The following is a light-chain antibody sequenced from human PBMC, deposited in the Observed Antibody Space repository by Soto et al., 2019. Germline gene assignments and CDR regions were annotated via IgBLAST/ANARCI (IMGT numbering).Light chain of an antibody. CDR2: EVT. CDR1: SSDVGSYNL. V-gene: IGLV2-23*02. Sequence: QSVLTQPASVSGSPGQSITISCTGTSSDVGSYNLVSWYQQHPGKAPKLMIYEVTKRPSGVSNRFSGSKAGNTASLTISGRQAEDEADYYCCLYVGSSTLVFGGGTKLTVL. CDR3: CLYVGSSTLV. J-gene: IGLJ2*01.